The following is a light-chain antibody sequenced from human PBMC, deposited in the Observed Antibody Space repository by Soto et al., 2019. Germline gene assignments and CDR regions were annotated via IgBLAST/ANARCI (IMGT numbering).Light chain of an antibody. J-gene: IGKJ2*01. CDR2: AAS. Sequence: DIQMTQSPSSLSASVGDRVTITCRASQHMQSYLNWYQQKPGKAPKLLIYAASSLQSGVPSRFSGSGSGTDFTLTISSLQPEDFATYYCQQSYSTPYTFGQGTKLEIK. CDR3: QQSYSTPYT. CDR1: QHMQSY. V-gene: IGKV1-39*01.